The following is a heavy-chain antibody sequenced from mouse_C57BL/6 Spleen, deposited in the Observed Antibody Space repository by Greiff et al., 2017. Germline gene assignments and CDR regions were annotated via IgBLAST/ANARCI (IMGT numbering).Heavy chain of an antibody. D-gene: IGHD2-4*01. CDR1: GFTFSDYG. CDR2: ISSGSSTI. CDR3: ACDYPFAY. Sequence: EVMLVESGGGLVKPGGSLKLSCAASGFTFSDYGMHWVRQAPEKGLEWVAYISSGSSTIYYADTVKGRFTISRANAKNTLFLQMTSLRSEDTAMYYCACDYPFAYWGQGTLVTVSA. J-gene: IGHJ3*01. V-gene: IGHV5-17*01.